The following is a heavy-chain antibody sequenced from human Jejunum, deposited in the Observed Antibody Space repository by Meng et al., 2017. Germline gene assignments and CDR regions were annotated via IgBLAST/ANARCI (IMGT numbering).Heavy chain of an antibody. CDR3: ARGVKDFSGNYYGFDK. V-gene: IGHV3-11*01. Sequence: GESLKISCAASGFTFSDYYMSWIRQAPGKGLEWISCITETGGSIYYADSVKGRFTMSRDNAKNSLYLQMDSLRAEDTAVYYCARGVKDFSGNYYGFDKWGEGTLVTVSS. CDR1: GFTFSDYY. D-gene: IGHD3-22*01. J-gene: IGHJ4*02. CDR2: ITETGGSI.